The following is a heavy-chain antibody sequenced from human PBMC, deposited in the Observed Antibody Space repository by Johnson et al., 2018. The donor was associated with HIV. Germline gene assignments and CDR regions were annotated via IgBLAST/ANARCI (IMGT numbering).Heavy chain of an antibody. CDR3: ASEAKHHVGANRVSSFDI. J-gene: IGHJ3*02. CDR1: GFTFSSYG. D-gene: IGHD1-26*01. CDR2: IRYDGSNK. V-gene: IGHV3-30*02. Sequence: QVQLVESGGGVVQPGGSLRLSCAASGFTFSSYGMHWVRQAPGKGLEWVAFIRYDGSNKYYADSVTGRFTISRDNSKNTLYLQMNSLRAEDTAVYYCASEAKHHVGANRVSSFDIWGQGTMVTVSA.